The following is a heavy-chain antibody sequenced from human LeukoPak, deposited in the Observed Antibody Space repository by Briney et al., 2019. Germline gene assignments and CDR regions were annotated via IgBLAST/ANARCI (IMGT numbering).Heavy chain of an antibody. CDR3: ARAEDYGGKLFSDY. J-gene: IGHJ4*02. V-gene: IGHV1-2*06. Sequence: ASVKVSCKASGYTFTGYYMHWVRQAPGQGLEWMGRINPNSGGTNYAQKFQGRVTMTRDTSISTAYMELSRLRSDDTAVYSCARAEDYGGKLFSDYWGQGTLVTVSS. CDR1: GYTFTGYY. D-gene: IGHD4-23*01. CDR2: INPNSGGT.